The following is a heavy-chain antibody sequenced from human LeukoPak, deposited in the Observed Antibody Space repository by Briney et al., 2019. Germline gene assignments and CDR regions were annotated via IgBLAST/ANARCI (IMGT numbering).Heavy chain of an antibody. D-gene: IGHD6-13*01. CDR1: GDSISSGDYY. CDR3: AREDDYSSSWGWYFDL. Sequence: SETLSLTCTVSGDSISSGDYYWSWIRQPPGTGLEWIGYIYYSGSTNYNPSLKSRVIISVDTSKNQFSLKLSSVTAADTAVYYSAREDDYSSSWGWYFDLWGHGTLVTVSS. CDR2: IYYSGST. J-gene: IGHJ2*01. V-gene: IGHV4-61*08.